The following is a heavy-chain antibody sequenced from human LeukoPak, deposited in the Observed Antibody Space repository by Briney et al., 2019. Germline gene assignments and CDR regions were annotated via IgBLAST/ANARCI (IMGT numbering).Heavy chain of an antibody. CDR1: GEGVSSNSAT. Sequence: SQTLSLTCAISGEGVSSNSATGNWSRQSPSRGLEWLGSTYYRSKWYNDYAVSMKSRITINPDTSKNQFSLQLNSVTPEDTAVYYCARRKAATFGMDVWGQGTTVTVSS. CDR2: TYYRSKWYN. CDR3: ARRKAATFGMDV. J-gene: IGHJ6*02. D-gene: IGHD6-13*01. V-gene: IGHV6-1*01.